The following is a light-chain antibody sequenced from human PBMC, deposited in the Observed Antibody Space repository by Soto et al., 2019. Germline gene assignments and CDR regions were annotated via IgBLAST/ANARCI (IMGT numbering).Light chain of an antibody. CDR1: QGISNW. J-gene: IGKJ5*01. Sequence: DIEMTQFPSSVSASVGDRVTITCRASQGISNWLAWYQQKPGKAPKLLIYAATNLQSGVPARFSGSGSGTDFTLTISRLRPEDVASYYCQLANNLITFGQGTRLEIK. CDR2: AAT. V-gene: IGKV1-12*01. CDR3: QLANNLIT.